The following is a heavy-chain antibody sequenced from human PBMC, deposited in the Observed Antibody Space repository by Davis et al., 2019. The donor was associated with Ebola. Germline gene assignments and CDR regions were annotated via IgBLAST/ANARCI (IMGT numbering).Heavy chain of an antibody. D-gene: IGHD1-1*01. CDR1: GASFSGYY. Sequence: SETLSLTCAVYGASFSGYYWTWLLHPPGKGLEWFGEINHSGSTNYNPSLKSRFTISVDTSKNQFSLKLNSVTAADTAVYYCAREVLHAFDIWGQGTMVTVSS. J-gene: IGHJ3*02. CDR2: INHSGST. CDR3: AREVLHAFDI. V-gene: IGHV4-34*01.